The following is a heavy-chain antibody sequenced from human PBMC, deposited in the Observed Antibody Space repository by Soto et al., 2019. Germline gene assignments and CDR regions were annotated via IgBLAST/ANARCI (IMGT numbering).Heavy chain of an antibody. CDR1: GFTFSSYA. CDR2: ISGSGGST. Sequence: PGGSLRLSCAASGFTFSSYAMSWIRQAPGKGLEWVSAISGSGGSTYYADSVKGRFTISRDNSKNTLYLQMNSLRAEDTAVYYCANDVSGYSAPNWFDPWGQGTLVTVSS. J-gene: IGHJ5*02. V-gene: IGHV3-23*01. CDR3: ANDVSGYSAPNWFDP. D-gene: IGHD6-13*01.